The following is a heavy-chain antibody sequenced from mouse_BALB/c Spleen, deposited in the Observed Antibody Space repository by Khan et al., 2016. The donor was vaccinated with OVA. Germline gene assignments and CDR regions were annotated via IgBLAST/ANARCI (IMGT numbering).Heavy chain of an antibody. Sequence: VQLKQSGPGLVKPSQSLSLTCTVTGYSITSGYAWNWIRQFPGNKLEWMGYISYSGVTSYTPSLKSRISITRDTSKNQFFLQLNSVTTEDTATYYCARGNYYGYYFDDWGQGTTLTVAS. CDR3: ARGNYYGYYFDD. D-gene: IGHD1-1*01. V-gene: IGHV3-2*02. CDR1: GYSITSGYA. J-gene: IGHJ2*01. CDR2: ISYSGVT.